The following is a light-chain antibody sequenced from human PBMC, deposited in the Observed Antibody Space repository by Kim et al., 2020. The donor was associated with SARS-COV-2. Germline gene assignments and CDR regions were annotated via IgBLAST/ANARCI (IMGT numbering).Light chain of an antibody. Sequence: ASVGDRVTITCRASQSISSWLAWYQQKPGKAPKLLIYDASSLESGVPSRFSGSGSGTEFTLTISSLQPDDFATYYCQQYNSYWRTFGQGTKLEI. J-gene: IGKJ2*01. CDR1: QSISSW. CDR2: DAS. CDR3: QQYNSYWRT. V-gene: IGKV1-5*01.